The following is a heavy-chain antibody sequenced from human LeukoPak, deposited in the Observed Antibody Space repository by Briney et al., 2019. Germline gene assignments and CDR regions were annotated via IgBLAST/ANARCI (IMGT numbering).Heavy chain of an antibody. D-gene: IGHD3-22*01. CDR2: INHSGST. CDR1: GGSFSGYY. J-gene: IGHJ6*04. CDR3: ARNLYYYDSSGYSGGSWALGV. V-gene: IGHV4-34*01. Sequence: SETLSLTCAVYGGSFSGYYWSWIRQPPGKGLEWIGEINHSGSTNYNPSLMSRVTISVDTSKNQFSLKLSSVTAADTAVYYCARNLYYYDSSGYSGGSWALGVWGKGTTVTVSS.